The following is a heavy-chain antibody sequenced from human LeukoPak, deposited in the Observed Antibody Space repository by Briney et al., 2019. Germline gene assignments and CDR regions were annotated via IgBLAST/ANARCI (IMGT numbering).Heavy chain of an antibody. J-gene: IGHJ5*02. CDR1: GFTFSSYA. CDR3: AKEGVGDGYNYVWYNWFDP. V-gene: IGHV3-23*01. Sequence: LPGGSLRLSCAASGFTFSSYAMSWVRQAPGKGLEWVSAISGSGGSTYYADSVKGRFTISRDNFKNTLYLQMNSLRAEDTAVYYCAKEGVGDGYNYVWYNWFDPWGQGTLVTVSS. CDR2: ISGSGGST. D-gene: IGHD5-24*01.